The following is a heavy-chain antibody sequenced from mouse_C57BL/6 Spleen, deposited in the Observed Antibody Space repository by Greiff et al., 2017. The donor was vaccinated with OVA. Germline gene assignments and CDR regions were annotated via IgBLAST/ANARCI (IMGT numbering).Heavy chain of an antibody. J-gene: IGHJ3*01. V-gene: IGHV5-4*01. CDR3: AREITTVAY. CDR1: GFTFSSYA. CDR2: ISDGGSYT. Sequence: EVQLVESGGGLVKPGGYLKLSCAASGFTFSSYAMSWVRQTPEKRLEWVATISDGGSYTYYPDNVKGRFTISRDNAKNNLYLQMSHLKSEDTAMYYCAREITTVAYWGQGTLVTVSA. D-gene: IGHD1-1*01.